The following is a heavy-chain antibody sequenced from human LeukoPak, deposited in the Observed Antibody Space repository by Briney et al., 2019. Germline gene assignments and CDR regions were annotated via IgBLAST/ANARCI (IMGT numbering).Heavy chain of an antibody. CDR2: IYYSGST. J-gene: IGHJ4*02. D-gene: IGHD5-12*01. Sequence: SETLSLTCTVSGGSISSGGYYWSWIRQHPGKGLEWIGYIYYSGSTYYNPSLKSRVTISVDTSKYQFSLKLSSVTAADTAVYYCARDLGGGYSGYDYRRYYFDYWGQGSLVTVSS. V-gene: IGHV4-31*03. CDR1: GGSISSGGYY. CDR3: ARDLGGGYSGYDYRRYYFDY.